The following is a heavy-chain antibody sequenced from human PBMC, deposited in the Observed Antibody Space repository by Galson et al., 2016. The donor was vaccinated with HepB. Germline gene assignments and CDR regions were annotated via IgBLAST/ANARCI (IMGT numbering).Heavy chain of an antibody. Sequence: SLRLSCAASGFTLNQYGMHWVRQAAGKGLEWVAVIWHDGDNKYYGDSVEGRLTISRDDSKNTLYLQMNGLTVDDTAVYYCARPISACRTSSCYFFEYWGQGSPVTVSS. J-gene: IGHJ4*02. V-gene: IGHV3-33*01. CDR2: IWHDGDNK. CDR1: GFTLNQYG. D-gene: IGHD1-7*01. CDR3: ARPISACRTSSCYFFEY.